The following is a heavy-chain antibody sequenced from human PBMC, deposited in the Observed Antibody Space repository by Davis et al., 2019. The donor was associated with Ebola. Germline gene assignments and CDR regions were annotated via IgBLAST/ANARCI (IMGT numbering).Heavy chain of an antibody. CDR2: IYHSGST. J-gene: IGHJ5*02. CDR1: GGSISSSNW. CDR3: ARARITMGTNWFDP. D-gene: IGHD3-10*01. V-gene: IGHV4-4*02. Sequence: MPSETLSLTCAVSGGSISSSNWWSWVRQPPGKGLEWIGEIYHSGSTYYNPSLKSRVTISVDRSKNQFSLKLSSVTAADTAVYYRARARITMGTNWFDPWGQGTLVTVSS.